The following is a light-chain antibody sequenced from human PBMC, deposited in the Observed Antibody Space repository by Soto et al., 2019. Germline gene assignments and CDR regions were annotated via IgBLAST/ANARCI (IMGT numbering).Light chain of an antibody. CDR2: RAS. CDR1: QTIYSN. CDR3: QQYQNLWT. J-gene: IGKJ1*01. V-gene: IGKV3-15*01. Sequence: IGMTQSPATLSVSPGERATLSCRASQTIYSNVAWYQQRPGQPPRLLIYRASSRATGIPVRFSGSGSGTEFTLTINSLQSEDFAVYYCQQYQNLWTFXQGTKLDIK.